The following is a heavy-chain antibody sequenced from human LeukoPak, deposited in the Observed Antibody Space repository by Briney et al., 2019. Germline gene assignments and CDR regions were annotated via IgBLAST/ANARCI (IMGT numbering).Heavy chain of an antibody. CDR3: ARQETVYCSGGSCSDGWFDP. CDR2: INAGNGNT. D-gene: IGHD2-15*01. V-gene: IGHV1-3*03. CDR1: GYTFTSYA. Sequence: ASVKVSCQASGYTFTSYAIHWVRQAPGQRLEWVGWINAGNGNTKYSQEFQGRVTITRDTSASTGYMELSSLRSEDMAVYYCARQETVYCSGGSCSDGWFDPWGQGTLVTVSS. J-gene: IGHJ5*02.